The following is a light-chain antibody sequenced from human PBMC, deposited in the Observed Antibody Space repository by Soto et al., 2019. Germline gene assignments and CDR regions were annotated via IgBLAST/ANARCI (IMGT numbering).Light chain of an antibody. CDR1: SSNIGSNT. Sequence: QSVLTQPPSASGTAGQRVTFSCSGSSSNIGSNTVNWYQQLPGTAPKLLIYGNNRRPSGVPDRFSGSKSSTSASLAISGLQSEDEADYYCAAWDDSLNGHWVFGGGTKLTVL. V-gene: IGLV1-44*01. J-gene: IGLJ3*02. CDR2: GNN. CDR3: AAWDDSLNGHWV.